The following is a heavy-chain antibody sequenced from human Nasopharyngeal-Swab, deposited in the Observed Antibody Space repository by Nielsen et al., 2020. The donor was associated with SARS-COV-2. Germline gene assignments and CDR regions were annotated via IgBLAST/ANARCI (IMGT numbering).Heavy chain of an antibody. V-gene: IGHV3-33*06. CDR3: AKQSWGYSYGYYFDY. J-gene: IGHJ4*02. CDR2: IWYDGSNK. Sequence: VRQAPGKGLEWVAVIWYDGSNKYYADSVKGRFTISRDNSKNTLYLQMSSLRAEDTAVYYCAKQSWGYSYGYYFDYWGQGTLVTVSS. D-gene: IGHD5-18*01.